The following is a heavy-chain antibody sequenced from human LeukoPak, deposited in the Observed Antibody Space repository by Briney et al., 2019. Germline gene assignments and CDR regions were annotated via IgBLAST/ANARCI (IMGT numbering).Heavy chain of an antibody. CDR1: GGSFSGYY. V-gene: IGHV4-34*01. J-gene: IGHJ4*02. CDR3: AKGGAYYDSSGYYFKYYFDY. Sequence: SETLSLTCAVYGGSFSGYYWSWVRQPPGKGLEWLGEINHSGSTNYNPSLKSRVTISVDTSKNQFSLKLSSVTAADTAVYYCAKGGAYYDSSGYYFKYYFDYWGQGTLVTVSS. D-gene: IGHD3-22*01. CDR2: INHSGST.